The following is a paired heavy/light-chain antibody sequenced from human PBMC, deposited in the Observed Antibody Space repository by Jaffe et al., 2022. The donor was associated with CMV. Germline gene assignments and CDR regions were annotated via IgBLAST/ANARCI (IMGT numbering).Heavy chain of an antibody. D-gene: IGHD3-10*01. J-gene: IGHJ4*02. Sequence: VQLVESGGMLVQPGGSLRLSCAASGFTFNTYAMHWVRQAPGKGLEYFSAISENGDVAYYVDSVRGRFFISRDNSKNTLYLEMTNLRPEDTAVYFCVKCAWPLWFRKPSYFDHWGQGTLVTVSP. V-gene: IGHV3-64D*09. CDR1: GFTFNTYA. CDR2: ISENGDVA. CDR3: VKCAWPLWFRKPSYFDH.
Light chain of an antibody. J-gene: IGKJ2*01. V-gene: IGKV3-20*01. Sequence: EIVLTQSPGTLALSLGERVTLSCRASQSINNNYLVWYQQKPGQAPRLLIYDAWNRATDIPERFSGSGSGTDFTLTISRLEPEDSAVYFCQQYGTSPETFGQGTKLEIK. CDR1: QSINNNY. CDR2: DAW. CDR3: QQYGTSPET.